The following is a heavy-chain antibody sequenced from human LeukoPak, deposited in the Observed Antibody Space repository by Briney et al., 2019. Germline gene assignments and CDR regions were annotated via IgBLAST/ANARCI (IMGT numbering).Heavy chain of an antibody. CDR1: GFTFSSYP. CDR2: ISHDGSNK. V-gene: IGHV3-30-3*01. J-gene: IGHJ6*02. CDR3: ARGRGATYYYYAMDV. Sequence: GRSLRLSCAASGFTFSSYPMHWVRQAPGKGLEWVAVISHDGSNKYYADSVKGRFTISSDNSKNTLYVQMNSLRPEDTAVYYCARGRGATYYYYAMDVWGQGTTVTVSS.